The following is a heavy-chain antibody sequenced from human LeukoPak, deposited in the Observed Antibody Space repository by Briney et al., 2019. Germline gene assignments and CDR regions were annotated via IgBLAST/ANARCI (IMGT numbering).Heavy chain of an antibody. V-gene: IGHV3-11*01. D-gene: IGHD1-7*01. Sequence: GGSLRLSCAASGFTFSDYYMSWIRQAPGKGLEWVSYISSSGSTIYYADSVEGRFTISRDNAKNSLYLQMNSLRAEDTAVYYCARVMWNYDAFDIWGQGTMVTVSS. CDR2: ISSSGSTI. CDR1: GFTFSDYY. J-gene: IGHJ3*02. CDR3: ARVMWNYDAFDI.